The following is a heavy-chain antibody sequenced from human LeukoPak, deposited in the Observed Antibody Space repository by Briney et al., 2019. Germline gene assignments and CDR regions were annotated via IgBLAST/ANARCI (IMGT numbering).Heavy chain of an antibody. CDR1: GGSISSGGYY. V-gene: IGHV4-31*03. CDR2: IYYSGST. CDR3: ARYCSSTNCYKGGFDP. J-gene: IGHJ5*02. Sequence: PSQTPSLTCTVSGGSISSGGYYWSWIRQHPGKGLEWIGYIYYSGSTYSNPSLKSRVTISVDTSKNQFSLNLSSVTAADTAVYYCARYCSSTNCYKGGFDPWGQGTLVTVSS. D-gene: IGHD2-2*02.